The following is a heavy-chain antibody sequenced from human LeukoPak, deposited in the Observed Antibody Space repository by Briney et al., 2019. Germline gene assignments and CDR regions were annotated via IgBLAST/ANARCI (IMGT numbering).Heavy chain of an antibody. CDR2: IYYSGST. Sequence: PSETLSLTCTVSGGSISSSSYYWGWIRQPPGKGLEWIGSIYYSGSTYYNPSLKSRVTISVDTSRNQFSLKLSSVTAADTALYYCARSYGLRYYYYGMDVWGQGTTVTVSS. CDR1: GGSISSSSYY. CDR3: ARSYGLRYYYYGMDV. V-gene: IGHV4-39*07. J-gene: IGHJ6*02. D-gene: IGHD3-10*01.